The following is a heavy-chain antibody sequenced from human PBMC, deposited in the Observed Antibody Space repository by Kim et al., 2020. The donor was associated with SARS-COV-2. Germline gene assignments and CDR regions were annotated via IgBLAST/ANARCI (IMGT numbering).Heavy chain of an antibody. V-gene: IGHV4-61*02. J-gene: IGHJ4*02. CDR2: IYTSGST. Sequence: SETLSLTCTVSGGSISSGSYYWSWIRQPAGKGLEWIGRIYTSGSTNYNPSLKSRVTISGDTSKKQFSLKLSPVTAADTAVYYCARGFYGSGSYNCWGQGTLVTLSS. CDR3: ARGFYGSGSYNC. CDR1: GGSISSGSYY. D-gene: IGHD3-10*01.